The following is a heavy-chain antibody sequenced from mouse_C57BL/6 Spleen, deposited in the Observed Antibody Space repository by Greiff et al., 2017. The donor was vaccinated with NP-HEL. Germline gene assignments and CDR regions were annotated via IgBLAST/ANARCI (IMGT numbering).Heavy chain of an antibody. Sequence: VQLQQPGTELVKPGASVKLSCKASGYTFTSYWMHWVKQRPGQGLEWIGNINPSNGGTNYNEKFKSKATLTVDKSSSTAYMQLSSLTSEDAAVYDCARSRGTAQALFAYWGQGTLVTVSA. CDR3: ARSRGTAQALFAY. CDR1: GYTFTSYW. V-gene: IGHV1-53*01. D-gene: IGHD3-2*02. J-gene: IGHJ3*01. CDR2: INPSNGGT.